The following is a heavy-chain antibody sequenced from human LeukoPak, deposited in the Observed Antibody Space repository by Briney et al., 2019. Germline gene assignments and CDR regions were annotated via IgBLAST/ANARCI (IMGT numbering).Heavy chain of an antibody. J-gene: IGHJ4*02. CDR3: ARESSWFGRIDY. CDR1: GLTFSIYW. D-gene: IGHD3-10*01. V-gene: IGHV3-7*01. Sequence: GGSLRLSCAASGLTFSIYWMSWVRQAPGKGLEWVANIKQDGSEKYYVDSVKGRFTISRDNAKNSLYLQMNSLRAEDTAVYYCARESSWFGRIDYWGQGTLVTVSS. CDR2: IKQDGSEK.